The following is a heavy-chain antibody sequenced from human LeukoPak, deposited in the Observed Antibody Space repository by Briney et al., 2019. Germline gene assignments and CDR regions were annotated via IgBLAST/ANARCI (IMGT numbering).Heavy chain of an antibody. J-gene: IGHJ5*02. V-gene: IGHV4-30-2*01. Sequence: PWETLCLTCAVSGGSISSGGYSWSWLRQPPGKGLEWIGYMYHSGGTYYNPSLKSRITISVDRSKNQFSLELRSVTAADTAVYYCARAAPYGSGRNWFDPWGRGNLVTVSS. D-gene: IGHD3-10*01. CDR1: GGSISSGGYS. CDR3: ARAAPYGSGRNWFDP. CDR2: MYHSGGT.